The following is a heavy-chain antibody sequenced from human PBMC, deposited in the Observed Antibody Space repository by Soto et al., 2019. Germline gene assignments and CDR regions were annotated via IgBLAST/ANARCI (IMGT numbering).Heavy chain of an antibody. CDR1: CYSISIGNY. V-gene: IGHV4-38-2*02. CDR3: ARVLGAPLYYFDY. Sequence: KASETLSLTCPVSCYSISIGNYWGWIRQPPGKRLEWIGSIYQSGSTYYNPSLRSRATISVDTSKNQFSLKLSSVTAAGTAVYYCARVLGAPLYYFDYWGQGILVTVSS. D-gene: IGHD1-26*01. CDR2: IYQSGST. J-gene: IGHJ4*02.